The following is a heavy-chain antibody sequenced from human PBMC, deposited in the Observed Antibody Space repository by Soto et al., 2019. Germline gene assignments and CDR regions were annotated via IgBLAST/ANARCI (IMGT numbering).Heavy chain of an antibody. CDR3: TTAHPRGPDY. V-gene: IGHV3-15*01. CDR2: IRSKTDGGTI. Sequence: EVQLVESGGGLVKPGESLRLSCAASGLSFSNAWMNWVRQAPGKGLEWVGQIRSKTDGGTIFYPAPVKDRFIISRDDSRNTLYLQMNNLKTEDTAVYYCTTAHPRGPDYWGQGTLVTVST. D-gene: IGHD5-12*01. CDR1: GLSFSNAW. J-gene: IGHJ4*02.